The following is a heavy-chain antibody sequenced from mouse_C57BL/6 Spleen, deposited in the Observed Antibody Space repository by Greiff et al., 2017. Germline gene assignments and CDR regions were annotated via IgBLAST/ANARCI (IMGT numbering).Heavy chain of an antibody. J-gene: IGHJ1*03. V-gene: IGHV5-4*01. CDR2: ISAGGSYT. D-gene: IGHD1-1*01. CDR3: ARVRGDGSRYFDV. Sequence: DVHLVESGGGLVKPGGSLKLSCAASGFTFSSYAMSWVRQTPEKRLVWVATISAGGSYTYYPDNVKGRFTISRDNSKNNLYLQMSHLESEDTAMYYCARVRGDGSRYFDVWGTGTTVTVSS. CDR1: GFTFSSYA.